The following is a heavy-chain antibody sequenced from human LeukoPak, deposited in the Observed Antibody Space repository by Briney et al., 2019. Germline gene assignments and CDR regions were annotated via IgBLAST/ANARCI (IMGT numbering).Heavy chain of an antibody. CDR1: GFTFGNYA. Sequence: GGSLRLSCAASGFTFGNYAMNWVRQAPGKGLEWVSAISGSGGTTNHADSVKGRFTISRDNSKNTLYLQMTSLSAGDTALYYCSKGVNTATTAGAYWGQGTLVTVSS. J-gene: IGHJ4*02. CDR3: SKGVNTATTAGAY. CDR2: ISGSGGTT. V-gene: IGHV3-23*01. D-gene: IGHD1-14*01.